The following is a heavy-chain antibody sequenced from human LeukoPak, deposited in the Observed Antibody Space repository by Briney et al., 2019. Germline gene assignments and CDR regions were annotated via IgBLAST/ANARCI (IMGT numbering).Heavy chain of an antibody. CDR2: IYISGST. V-gene: IGHV4-4*07. J-gene: IGHJ4*02. CDR3: ARGAVENYHILTGYSSFDY. Sequence: KPSETLSLTCTVSGGSISSYYWSWIRQPAGKGLEWIGRIYISGSTNYNPSLKSRVTMSVDTSKNQFSLKLSSVTAADTAVYYCARGAVENYHILTGYSSFDYWGQGTLVTVSS. D-gene: IGHD3-9*01. CDR1: GGSISSYY.